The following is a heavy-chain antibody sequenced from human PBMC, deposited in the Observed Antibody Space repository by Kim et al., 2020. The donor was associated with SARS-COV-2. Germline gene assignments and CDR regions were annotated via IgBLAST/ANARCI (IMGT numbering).Heavy chain of an antibody. CDR1: GFTFSSYS. Sequence: GGSLRLSCAASGFTFSSYSMNWVRQAPGKGLEWVSYISSSSSTIYYADSVKGRFTISRDNAKNSLYLQMNSLRDEDTAVYYCARDGSSSWYSVQNHYYYYGMDVWGQGTTVTVSS. V-gene: IGHV3-48*02. CDR2: ISSSSSTI. J-gene: IGHJ6*02. CDR3: ARDGSSSWYSVQNHYYYYGMDV. D-gene: IGHD6-13*01.